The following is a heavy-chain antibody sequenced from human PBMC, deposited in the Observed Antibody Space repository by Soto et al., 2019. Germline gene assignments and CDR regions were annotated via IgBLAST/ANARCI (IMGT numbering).Heavy chain of an antibody. CDR1: GFTFSDYY. V-gene: IGHV3-11*06. J-gene: IGHJ6*02. CDR3: ARVSDSSGYYSPYDSYGMDV. D-gene: IGHD3-22*01. Sequence: GGSLRLSCAASGFTFSDYYMSWIRQAPGKGLEWVSYISSSGSYTNYADSVKGRFTISRDNAKNSLYLQMNSLRAEDTAVYYCARVSDSSGYYSPYDSYGMDVWGQGTTVTVSS. CDR2: ISSSGSYT.